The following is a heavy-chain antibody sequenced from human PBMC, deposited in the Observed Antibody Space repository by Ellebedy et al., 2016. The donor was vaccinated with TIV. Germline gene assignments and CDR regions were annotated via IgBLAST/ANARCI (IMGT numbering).Heavy chain of an antibody. V-gene: IGHV3-23*01. CDR1: GFTFSSYA. CDR3: ARGVIIDAGWWFDP. CDR2: ISGSGGST. Sequence: GESLKISXAASGFTFSSYAMSWVRQAPGKGLEWVSAISGSGGSTYYADSVKGRFTISRDNSKNTLYLQMNSLKAEDTAVYYCARGVIIDAGWWFDPWGQGTLVTVSS. D-gene: IGHD2/OR15-2a*01. J-gene: IGHJ5*01.